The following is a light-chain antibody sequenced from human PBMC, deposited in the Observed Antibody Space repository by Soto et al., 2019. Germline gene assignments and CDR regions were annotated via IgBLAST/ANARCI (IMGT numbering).Light chain of an antibody. CDR2: GAS. CDR1: QSVTSSY. V-gene: IGKV3-20*01. J-gene: IGKJ4*01. Sequence: EIVLTQSPGTLSLSPGERATLSCRASQSVTSSYLAWYQQKPGQAPRLLISGASSRATGIPDRFSGSGSGTDVTFTISRREPEDFAVYYCQQYSTSRLTFGGGTKVEIK. CDR3: QQYSTSRLT.